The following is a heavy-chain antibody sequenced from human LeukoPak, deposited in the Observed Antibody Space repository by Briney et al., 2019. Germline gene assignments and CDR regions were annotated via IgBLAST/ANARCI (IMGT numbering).Heavy chain of an antibody. Sequence: ASVKVSCKASGYSFVSYGINWVRQAPGQSLECMGWISAYNGKTDVAQKLRGRVTMTTDTSTSTAYMELRGLRSDDTAVYYCMRDFRGINNWNDRLDYWGQGTLLTVSS. CDR3: MRDFRGINNWNDRLDY. V-gene: IGHV1-18*01. CDR1: GYSFVSYG. J-gene: IGHJ4*02. CDR2: ISAYNGKT. D-gene: IGHD1-20*01.